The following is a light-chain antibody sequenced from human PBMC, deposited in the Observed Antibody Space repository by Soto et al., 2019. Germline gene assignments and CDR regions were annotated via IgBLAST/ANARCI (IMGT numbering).Light chain of an antibody. Sequence: EIVLTQSPGTLSLPPGERATLSCRASQSVSSSYLAWYQQKPGQAPRLLIYGASSRATGIPARFSGSGSGTDFTLTISSLEPEDFAVYSCQQYNNWPLTFGGGTKVDIK. V-gene: IGKV3-20*01. CDR3: QQYNNWPLT. J-gene: IGKJ4*01. CDR1: QSVSSSY. CDR2: GAS.